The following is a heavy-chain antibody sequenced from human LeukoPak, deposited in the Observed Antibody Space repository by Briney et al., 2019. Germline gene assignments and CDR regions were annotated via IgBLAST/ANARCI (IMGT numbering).Heavy chain of an antibody. Sequence: GGSLRLSCAASGFTFSSYAMSWVRQAPGKGLEWVLVISGSGGSTYYADSVKGRFTISRDNSKNTLYLQMNSLRAEDTAVYYCAKWGRGLVVVYPSAFDIWGQGTMVTVSS. V-gene: IGHV3-23*01. CDR2: ISGSGGST. CDR3: AKWGRGLVVVYPSAFDI. CDR1: GFTFSSYA. D-gene: IGHD2-15*01. J-gene: IGHJ3*02.